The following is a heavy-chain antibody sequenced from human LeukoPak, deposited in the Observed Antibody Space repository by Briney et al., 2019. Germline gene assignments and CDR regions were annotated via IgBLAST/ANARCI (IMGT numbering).Heavy chain of an antibody. D-gene: IGHD4-17*01. J-gene: IGHJ4*02. CDR1: GGSISGSSYY. CDR3: ARLRGAMTPVTSDFDY. Sequence: KPSETLSLTCTVSGGSISGSSYYWAWIRQPPGKGLEWIGGGFYSGSAYYNPSLKSRVTISVATSKNHFSLNLSSVTAADTAVYYCARLRGAMTPVTSDFDYWGQGTLVTVSS. CDR2: GFYSGSA. V-gene: IGHV4-39*01.